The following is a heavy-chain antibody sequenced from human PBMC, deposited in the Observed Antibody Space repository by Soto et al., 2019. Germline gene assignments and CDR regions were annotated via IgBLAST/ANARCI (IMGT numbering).Heavy chain of an antibody. CDR2: IYHSGST. V-gene: IGHV4-4*02. CDR3: AMGEIAARRGYYYYYMDV. Sequence: SETLSLTCAVSSGSISSSNWWSWVRQPPGKGLEWIGEIYHSGSTNYNPSLKRRVTISVDKSKNQFSLQLSSVTAADTAVYYCAMGEIAARRGYYYYYMDVWGKGTTVTVSS. J-gene: IGHJ6*03. CDR1: SGSISSSNW. D-gene: IGHD6-6*01.